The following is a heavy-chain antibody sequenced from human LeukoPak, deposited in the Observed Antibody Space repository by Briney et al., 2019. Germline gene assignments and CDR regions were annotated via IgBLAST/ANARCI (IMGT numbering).Heavy chain of an antibody. Sequence: GGSLRLSCAASGFTFSSYAMHWVRRAPGKGLEWVSFIRSGGSNRYYADSVKGRFTISRDNAKNSLYLQMNSLRAEDTAVYNCERATTYYCASNGYSQPRSFDYWGQGTLVTVSS. V-gene: IGHV3-48*03. D-gene: IGHD3-22*01. CDR2: IRSGGSNR. J-gene: IGHJ4*02. CDR3: ERATTYYCASNGYSQPRSFDY. CDR1: GFTFSSYA.